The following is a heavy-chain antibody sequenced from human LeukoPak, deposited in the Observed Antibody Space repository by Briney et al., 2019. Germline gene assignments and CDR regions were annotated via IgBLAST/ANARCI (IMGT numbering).Heavy chain of an antibody. D-gene: IGHD3-16*01. V-gene: IGHV3-7*01. CDR3: ATEHWGPNS. CDR2: IKGDGSDK. CDR1: GFTFNTYT. Sequence: GGSLRLSCAASGFTFNTYTMNWVRQAPGKGLEWLANIKGDGSDKNYVDSVKGRFTISRDNAKNSLFLQMSSLRGEDTALYYCATEHWGPNSWGQGTLVTVSS. J-gene: IGHJ4*02.